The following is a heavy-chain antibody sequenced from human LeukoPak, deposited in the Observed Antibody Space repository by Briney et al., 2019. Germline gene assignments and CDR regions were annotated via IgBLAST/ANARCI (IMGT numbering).Heavy chain of an antibody. CDR3: ARLDYGDYARNWFDP. V-gene: IGHV4-31*03. J-gene: IGHJ5*02. D-gene: IGHD4-17*01. CDR1: GGSINSGGYY. CDR2: IYYSGST. Sequence: SETLSLTCTVSGGSINSGGYYWSWIRQHPGKGLEWIGYIYYSGSTYYNPSLKSRVTISVDRSKNQFSLKLSSVTAADTAVYYCARLDYGDYARNWFDPWGQGTLVTV.